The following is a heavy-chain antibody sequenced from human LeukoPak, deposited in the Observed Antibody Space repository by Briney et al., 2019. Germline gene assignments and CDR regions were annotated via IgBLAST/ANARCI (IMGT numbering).Heavy chain of an antibody. J-gene: IGHJ4*02. CDR1: GYTFTGYY. CDR3: ASDRRYSRGLNYFDY. D-gene: IGHD6-19*01. Sequence: ASVKVSCKASGYTFTGYYMHWVRQAPGQGLEWMGRINPNSGGTNYAQKFQGRVTMTRDTSISTAYMELSRLRSADTSVYYCASDRRYSRGLNYFDYWGQGTLVTVPS. V-gene: IGHV1-2*06. CDR2: INPNSGGT.